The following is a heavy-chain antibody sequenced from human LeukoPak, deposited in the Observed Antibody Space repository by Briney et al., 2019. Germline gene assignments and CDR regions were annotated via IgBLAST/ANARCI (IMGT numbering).Heavy chain of an antibody. V-gene: IGHV3-53*01. CDR2: IFSST. CDR3: ARRAGAYSHPYDY. J-gene: IGHJ4*02. D-gene: IGHD4/OR15-4a*01. Sequence: GGSLRLSCAASGFTVSSNSMSWVRQAPGKGLEWVSFIFSSTHYSDSVKGRFTISRDNSKNTLYLQMNSLRAEDTAVYYCARRAGAYSHPYDYWGQGTLVTVSS. CDR1: GFTVSSNS.